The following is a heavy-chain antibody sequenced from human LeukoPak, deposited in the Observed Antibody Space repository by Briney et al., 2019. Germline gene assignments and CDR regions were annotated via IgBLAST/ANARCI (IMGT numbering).Heavy chain of an antibody. Sequence: SGPTLVKPTQTLTLTCTFSGFSLSTSGVGVGWIRQPPGKALEWLALIYWDDDKRYSPSLKSRLTITKDTSKNQVVLTMTHMAPVDTATYYCARTTVTTAFHIWGQGTMVTVSS. J-gene: IGHJ3*02. CDR3: ARTTVTTAFHI. D-gene: IGHD4-17*01. CDR1: GFSLSTSGVG. CDR2: IYWDDDK. V-gene: IGHV2-5*02.